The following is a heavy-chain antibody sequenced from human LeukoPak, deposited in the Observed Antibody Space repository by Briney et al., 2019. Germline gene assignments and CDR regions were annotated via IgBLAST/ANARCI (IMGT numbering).Heavy chain of an antibody. CDR1: GFTFSSYW. D-gene: IGHD4-23*01. V-gene: IGHV3-30*02. CDR3: AKPYGGNSGAFDL. J-gene: IGHJ3*01. CDR2: IRDGGSNR. Sequence: GGSLRLSCAASGFTFSSYWMSWVRQAPGKGLEWVAFIRDGGSNRFYADSVKGRLIISRDNSKNTLYLEMNSLRDEDSAVYYCAKPYGGNSGAFDLWGQGTMVTVSS.